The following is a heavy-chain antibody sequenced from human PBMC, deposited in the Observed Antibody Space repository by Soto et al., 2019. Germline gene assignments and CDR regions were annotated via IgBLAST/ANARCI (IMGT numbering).Heavy chain of an antibody. J-gene: IGHJ2*01. D-gene: IGHD1-26*01. CDR1: GFAFDDYS. Sequence: QPGGSLRLSCVASGFAFDDYSMHWIRQVPGKGLEWVSGISSNSDTIRYADSVQGRFTISRDNAKNSLYLQMNSLRPDASALYYCVKSHVGMVIWPSWFFDLWGRGTLVTVSS. CDR2: ISSNSDTI. V-gene: IGHV3-9*01. CDR3: VKSHVGMVIWPSWFFDL.